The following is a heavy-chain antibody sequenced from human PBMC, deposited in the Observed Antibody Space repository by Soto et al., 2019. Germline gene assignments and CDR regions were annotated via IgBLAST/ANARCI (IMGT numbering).Heavy chain of an antibody. V-gene: IGHV3-33*01. Sequence: GALRLSCAASGFTFSSYGIHWVRQAPGKGLEWVAVIWYDGSNKYYADSVKGRLTISRDNSKNTVDLQMNSLRAEDTAVYYCARDLDWYLDSWGQGTLVTVSS. CDR3: ARDLDWYLDS. D-gene: IGHD3-9*01. J-gene: IGHJ4*02. CDR1: GFTFSSYG. CDR2: IWYDGSNK.